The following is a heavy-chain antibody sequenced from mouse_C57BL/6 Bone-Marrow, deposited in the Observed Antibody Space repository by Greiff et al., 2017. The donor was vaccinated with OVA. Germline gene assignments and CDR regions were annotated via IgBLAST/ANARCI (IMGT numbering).Heavy chain of an antibody. CDR3: TRDPSIYSNYYAMDY. J-gene: IGHJ4*01. CDR1: GFTFSSYA. Sequence: EVHLVESGEGLVKPGGSLKLSCAASGFTFSSYAMSWVRQTPEKRLEWVAYISSGGDYIYYADTVKGRFTISRDNARNTLYLQMSSLNSEDTAMYYCTRDPSIYSNYYAMDYWGQGTSVTVSS. V-gene: IGHV5-9-1*02. D-gene: IGHD2-5*01. CDR2: ISSGGDYI.